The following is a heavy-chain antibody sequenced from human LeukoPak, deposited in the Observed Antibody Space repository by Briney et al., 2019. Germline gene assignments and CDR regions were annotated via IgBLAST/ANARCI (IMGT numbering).Heavy chain of an antibody. D-gene: IGHD4-17*01. J-gene: IGHJ4*02. CDR1: GFSFISYG. CDR2: ISDDGRRK. Sequence: GGSLRLSCAASGFSFISYGMHWVRQAPGKGLEWVGVISDDGRRKDYADSVKGRFTISRDNSKDTLYLQMSSLRAEDTAVYYCAKRPSDYGDYVNYGGQGTLVTVSS. V-gene: IGHV3-30*18. CDR3: AKRPSDYGDYVNY.